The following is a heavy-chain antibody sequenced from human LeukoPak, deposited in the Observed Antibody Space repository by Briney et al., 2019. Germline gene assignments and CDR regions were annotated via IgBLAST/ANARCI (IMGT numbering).Heavy chain of an antibody. CDR3: AKGGYCSSTSCDGVYYYYYGMDV. J-gene: IGHJ6*04. V-gene: IGHV3-23*01. D-gene: IGHD2-2*01. CDR1: GFTFSSYA. CDR2: ISGSGGST. Sequence: GGSLRLSCAASGFTFSSYAMSWVRQAAGKGLEGVSAISGSGGSTYYAASVKGRFTISRDNSKNTLYLQMNSLRAEDTAVYYCAKGGYCSSTSCDGVYYYYYGMDVWGKGTTVTVSS.